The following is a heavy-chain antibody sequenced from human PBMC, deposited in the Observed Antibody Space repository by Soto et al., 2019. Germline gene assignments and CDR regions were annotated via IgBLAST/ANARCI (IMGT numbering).Heavy chain of an antibody. D-gene: IGHD3-9*01. Sequence: PSETLSLTCAVYGGSISSGDYYWSWIRQPPGKGLEWIGYIYYSGTTYYNPSLKSRVTMSVDTSKNQFSLKLSSVTAADTAVYYCARGYFDWYFDYWGQGTLVTVSS. J-gene: IGHJ4*02. V-gene: IGHV4-30-4*01. CDR2: IYYSGTT. CDR3: ARGYFDWYFDY. CDR1: GGSISSGDYY.